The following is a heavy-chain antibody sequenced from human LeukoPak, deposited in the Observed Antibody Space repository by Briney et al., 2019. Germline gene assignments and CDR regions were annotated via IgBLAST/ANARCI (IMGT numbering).Heavy chain of an antibody. CDR2: ISSSSSYI. V-gene: IGHV3-21*01. CDR3: AREGFGYSYGF. Sequence: PGGSLRLSCAASGFTFSSYSVNWVRQAPGKGLEWVSSISSSSSYIYYADSVKGRFTISRDNAKNTLYLQMNSLRAEDTAVYYCAREGFGYSYGFWGQGTLVAVSS. J-gene: IGHJ4*02. D-gene: IGHD5-18*01. CDR1: GFTFSSYS.